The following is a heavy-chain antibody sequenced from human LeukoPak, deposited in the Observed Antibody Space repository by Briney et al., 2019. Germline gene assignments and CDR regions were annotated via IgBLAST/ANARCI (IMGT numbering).Heavy chain of an antibody. CDR1: GFTFDDYG. J-gene: IGHJ4*02. CDR3: ARDRMVARGSVFDY. D-gene: IGHD2-8*01. V-gene: IGHV3-20*04. CDR2: INWNGGST. Sequence: GGSLRLSCAASGFTFDDYGMSWVRQAPGKGLEWVSGINWNGGSTGYADSVRGRFTISRDNAKNSLYLQMNSLRAEDTALYYCARDRMVARGSVFDYWGQGTLVTVSS.